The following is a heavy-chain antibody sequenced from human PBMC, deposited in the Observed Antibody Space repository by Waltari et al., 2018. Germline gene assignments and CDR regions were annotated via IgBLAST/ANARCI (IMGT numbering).Heavy chain of an antibody. J-gene: IGHJ6*02. D-gene: IGHD3-10*01. CDR1: GYTFTSYA. CDR2: INAGNGNT. Sequence: QSGAEVKKPGASVKVSCKASGYTFTSYAMHWVRQAPGQRLEWMGWINAGNGNTKYSQKFQGRVTITRDTSASTAYMELSSLRSEDTAVYYCARGTTMVRGVIASYYYYYGMDVWGQWTTVTVSS. CDR3: ARGTTMVRGVIASYYYYYGMDV. V-gene: IGHV1-3*01.